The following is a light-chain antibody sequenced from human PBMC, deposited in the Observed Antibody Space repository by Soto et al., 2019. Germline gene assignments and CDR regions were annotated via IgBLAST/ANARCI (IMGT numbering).Light chain of an antibody. Sequence: EIVLTQSPATLSLSPGERATLSCRASQSVSSCLAWYQQKPGQAPRLLIYDASNRATGIPARFSGSGSGTDFTLTISSLEPEDFAVYYCQQRSNWPTWTFGQGTKVDIK. CDR2: DAS. V-gene: IGKV3-11*01. CDR1: QSVSSC. J-gene: IGKJ1*01. CDR3: QQRSNWPTWT.